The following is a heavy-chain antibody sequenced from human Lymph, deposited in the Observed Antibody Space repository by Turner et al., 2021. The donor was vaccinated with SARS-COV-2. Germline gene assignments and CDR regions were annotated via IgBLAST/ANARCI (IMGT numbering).Heavy chain of an antibody. Sequence: QVQLVESGGGVVQPGRSLRPSWAASGFTFSSYGMHWVRQAPGKGLEWVAVISYDGSNKYYADSVKGRFTISRDNSKNTLYLQMNSLRAEDTAVYYCAKDGGGYFDYWGQGTLVTVSS. J-gene: IGHJ4*02. CDR3: AKDGGGYFDY. D-gene: IGHD3-10*01. V-gene: IGHV3-30*18. CDR2: ISYDGSNK. CDR1: GFTFSSYG.